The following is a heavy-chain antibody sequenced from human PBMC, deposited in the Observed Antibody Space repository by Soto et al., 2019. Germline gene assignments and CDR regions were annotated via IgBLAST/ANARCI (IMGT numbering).Heavy chain of an antibody. V-gene: IGHV1-8*01. CDR1: GYSFTSLD. Sequence: QVQLVQSGAEVREPGASVKVSCKASGYSFTSLDINWVRQTAGQGLGWMGWMQPSTGRTGYAQTFQGRVTMTRDTSINTAYMELTTLTSDDTAFYYCARGVSAGVDYWGQGTLVTVSS. CDR3: ARGVSAGVDY. CDR2: MQPSTGRT. D-gene: IGHD1-26*01. J-gene: IGHJ4*02.